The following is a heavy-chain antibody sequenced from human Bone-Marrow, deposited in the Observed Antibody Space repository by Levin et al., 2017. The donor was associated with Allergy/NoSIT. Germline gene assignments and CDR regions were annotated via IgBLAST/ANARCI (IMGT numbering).Heavy chain of an antibody. Sequence: KTSETLSLTCAVSGGSISSNNWWTWVRQPPGKGLEWIGEIFHTGSTNYNPSLKSRVTISLDKSKNQFSVKLTSVTVADTAVYYCARDWGHSAYEVYSFYYYMDVWGKGTTVTVSS. D-gene: IGHD5-12*01. CDR1: GGSISSNNW. V-gene: IGHV4-4*02. CDR3: ARDWGHSAYEVYSFYYYMDV. CDR2: IFHTGST. J-gene: IGHJ6*03.